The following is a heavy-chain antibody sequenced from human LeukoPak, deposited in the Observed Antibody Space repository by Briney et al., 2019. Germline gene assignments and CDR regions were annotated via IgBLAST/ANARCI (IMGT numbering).Heavy chain of an antibody. CDR2: IFYSGRI. J-gene: IGHJ4*02. Sequence: SETLSLTCTVSGGSISSVYYWGWIRQPPGKGLEWIGSIFYSGRIYYNPSLKSRVTISVDTSTNQFSLKLSSVTAADTAVYYCARHHYGDYRSYFDYWGQGTLVIVSS. CDR1: GGSISSVYY. CDR3: ARHHYGDYRSYFDY. V-gene: IGHV4-39*01. D-gene: IGHD4-17*01.